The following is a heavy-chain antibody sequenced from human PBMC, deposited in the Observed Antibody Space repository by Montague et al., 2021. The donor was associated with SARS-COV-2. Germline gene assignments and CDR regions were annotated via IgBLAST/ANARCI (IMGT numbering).Heavy chain of an antibody. CDR3: AKDAYYDFWSGWYFDL. Sequence: SLRLSCAASGFTFSNYAMNWVRQAPGKGLEWVSAISGGGGSTYYADSVKGRFTISRDNSKNTLYLQMNSLRAEDTAVYYCAKDAYYDFWSGWYFDLWGRGTLVTVSS. CDR1: GFTFSNYA. J-gene: IGHJ2*01. D-gene: IGHD3-3*01. V-gene: IGHV3-23*01. CDR2: ISGGGGST.